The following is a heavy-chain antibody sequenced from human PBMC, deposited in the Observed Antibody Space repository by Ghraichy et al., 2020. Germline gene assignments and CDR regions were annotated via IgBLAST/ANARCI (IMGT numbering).Heavy chain of an antibody. Sequence: GGSLRLSCAASGFTFSNSSMHWVRHAPGKGLVWVSCINSDGSSTYYADSVKGRFTISRDNAKNTLYLQMNSLRAEDTAVYYCARVAEDRYDFLDKGGQGTLVTVSS. CDR2: INSDGSST. CDR1: GFTFSNSS. CDR3: ARVAEDRYDFLDK. J-gene: IGHJ4*02. V-gene: IGHV3-74*01. D-gene: IGHD2/OR15-2a*01.